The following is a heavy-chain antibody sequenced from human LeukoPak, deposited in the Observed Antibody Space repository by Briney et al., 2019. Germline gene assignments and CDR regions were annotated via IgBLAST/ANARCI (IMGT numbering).Heavy chain of an antibody. CDR3: ARSWGGRWLQPYYFDY. CDR1: GGSISSSSYY. J-gene: IGHJ4*02. V-gene: IGHV4-39*01. Sequence: SETLSLTCTVSGGSISSSSYYWGWIRQPPGKGLEWIVSIYYSGSTYYNPSLKSRVTISVDTSTNQFSLKLSSVTAADTAVYYCARSWGGRWLQPYYFDYWGQGTLVTVSS. CDR2: IYYSGST. D-gene: IGHD5-24*01.